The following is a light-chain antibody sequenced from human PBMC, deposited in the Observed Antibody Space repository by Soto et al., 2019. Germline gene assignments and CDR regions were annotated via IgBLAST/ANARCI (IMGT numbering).Light chain of an antibody. V-gene: IGLV1-44*01. Sequence: QSVLTQPPSASGTPGQRVTFSCSGSGSNIGSNAVNWYQQLPGTAPKLLIYFNTQRPSGVPDRFSGSKSGTSASLAISGLQSEDEADYYCQSYDSSLSGSYVFGTGTKLTVL. CDR3: QSYDSSLSGSYV. CDR1: GSNIGSNA. CDR2: FNT. J-gene: IGLJ1*01.